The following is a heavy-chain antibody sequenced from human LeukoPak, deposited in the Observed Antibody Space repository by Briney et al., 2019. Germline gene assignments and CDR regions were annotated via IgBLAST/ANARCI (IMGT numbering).Heavy chain of an antibody. CDR3: ARDGGNSDAFDI. J-gene: IGHJ3*02. D-gene: IGHD4-23*01. V-gene: IGHV4-59*01. Sequence: PSETLSLTCTVSGGSISSYFWSWIRQPPGKGLEWIGYIYYSGSTNYNPSLKSRVTVSVDTSKNQFSLKVRSVTAADTAVYYCARDGGNSDAFDIWGQGTMVTVSS. CDR2: IYYSGST. CDR1: GGSISSYF.